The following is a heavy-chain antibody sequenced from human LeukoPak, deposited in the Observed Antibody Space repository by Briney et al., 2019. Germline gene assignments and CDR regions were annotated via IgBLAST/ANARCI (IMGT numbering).Heavy chain of an antibody. CDR3: ARLELRYFDWLSTYYFDY. CDR1: GGSISSYY. J-gene: IGHJ4*02. CDR2: IYYSGST. V-gene: IGHV4-59*12. Sequence: KPSETLSLTCTVSGGSISSYYWSWIRQPPGKGLEWIGYIYYSGSTNYNPSLKSRVTISVDTSKNQFSLKLSSVTAADTAVYYCARLELRYFDWLSTYYFDYWGQGTLVTVSS. D-gene: IGHD3-9*01.